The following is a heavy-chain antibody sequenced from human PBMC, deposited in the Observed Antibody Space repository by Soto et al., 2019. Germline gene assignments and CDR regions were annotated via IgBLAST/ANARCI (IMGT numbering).Heavy chain of an antibody. Sequence: QVPLVQSGAEVKKPGASVRVSCRASGYTFTDYHLHWVRQAPGQGLEWMGVMSPSDGRTTYPQKFQGRVTLTRDTSMSTLYMDLSSLTSEDTAVYYCARGSSLAYEYWGQGTLVTVSS. CDR1: GYTFTDYH. V-gene: IGHV1-46*01. CDR3: ARGSSLAYEY. CDR2: MSPSDGRT. J-gene: IGHJ4*02.